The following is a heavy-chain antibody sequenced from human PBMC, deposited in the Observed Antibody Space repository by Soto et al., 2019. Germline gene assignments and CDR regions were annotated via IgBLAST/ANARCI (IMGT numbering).Heavy chain of an antibody. V-gene: IGHV4-59*01. CDR2: ICYSGRT. CDR3: ARGRYGGYDDGFDI. Sequence: QVQLQESGPGLVKPSETLSLTCTVSGGSISSNYWSWIRQPPGKGLEWIGFICYSGRTNYNPSLKSRVTISIDKSKNQFPLKVNSVTAAETGVYYCARGRYGGYDDGFDIWGQGTMVTVSP. D-gene: IGHD5-12*01. J-gene: IGHJ3*02. CDR1: GGSISSNY.